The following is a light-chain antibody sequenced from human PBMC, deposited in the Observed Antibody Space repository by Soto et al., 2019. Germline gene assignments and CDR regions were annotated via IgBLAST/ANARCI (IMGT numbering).Light chain of an antibody. J-gene: IGLJ1*01. V-gene: IGLV2-14*01. CDR2: EDG. CDR1: SSDVGGYNY. CDR3: SSYTSSNTFV. Sequence: QSALTQPASVSGSPGQSITISCTGTSSDVGGYNYVSWYQHHPGKAPKLMIYEDGNRPSGISNRFSGSKSGNTASLTISGLQAEDEADYYCSSYTSSNTFVFGTGTKVTVL.